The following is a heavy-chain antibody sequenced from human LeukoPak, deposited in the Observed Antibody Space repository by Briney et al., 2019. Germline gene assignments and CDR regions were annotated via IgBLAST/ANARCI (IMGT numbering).Heavy chain of an antibody. CDR1: GRSISSYY. D-gene: IGHD2-2*01. CDR3: ARLSEMSSNDAFDI. Sequence: KPSETLSLTCTVSGRSISSYYWSWTRQPPGKGLEWIGYIYYSGSTNYNPSLKSRVTISVDTSKNQFSLKLSSVTAADTAVYYCARLSEMSSNDAFDIWGQGTMVTVSS. J-gene: IGHJ3*02. V-gene: IGHV4-59*01. CDR2: IYYSGST.